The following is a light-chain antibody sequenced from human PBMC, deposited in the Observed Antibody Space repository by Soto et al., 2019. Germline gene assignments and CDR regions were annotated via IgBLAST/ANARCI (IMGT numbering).Light chain of an antibody. J-gene: IGKJ4*01. CDR3: QQYGSFSRIT. CDR2: GAS. CDR1: QRVGKD. V-gene: IGKV1-39*01. Sequence: EIRLTQSPASLSASVGERVTITCRASQRVGKDLNWYRQKPGQAPKLLIYGASSMQSGVPSRFSGSRSGTDFTLTIGSLVSEDFAIYYCQQYGSFSRITFGGGTKVDIK.